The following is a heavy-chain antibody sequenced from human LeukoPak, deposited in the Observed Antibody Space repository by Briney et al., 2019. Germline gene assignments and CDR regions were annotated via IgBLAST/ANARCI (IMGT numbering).Heavy chain of an antibody. Sequence: KSSETLSLTCIVSGGSISSDHWSWIRQPPGKGLEWIGFIHSNGGANYNASLNSRATISRDTSRSQVSLKLTSVTAADTAVYYCASSNLGSLGQFDPWGQGTLVTVSS. CDR3: ASSNLGSLGQFDP. J-gene: IGHJ5*02. CDR1: GGSISSDH. D-gene: IGHD3-10*01. V-gene: IGHV4-59*01. CDR2: IHSNGGA.